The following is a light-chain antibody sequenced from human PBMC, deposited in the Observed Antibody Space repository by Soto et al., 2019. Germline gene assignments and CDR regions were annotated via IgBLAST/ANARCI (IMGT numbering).Light chain of an antibody. J-gene: IGKJ5*01. V-gene: IGKV3-11*01. CDR2: DAY. CDR1: QSFRGL. Sequence: EVVLTQSPGTLSVSPGERATLSCRASQSFRGLLAWYQQKPGQAPRLLIYDAYNRATGIPPRFSGSGSGTDFTLTTSSLENEDSAVYYCQQRHMWTITFGQGTRLEIK. CDR3: QQRHMWTIT.